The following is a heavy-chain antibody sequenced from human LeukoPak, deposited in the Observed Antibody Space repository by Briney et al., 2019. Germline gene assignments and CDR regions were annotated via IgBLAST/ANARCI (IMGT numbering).Heavy chain of an antibody. D-gene: IGHD6-13*01. CDR2: ISSSSSTI. CDR3: ARDRPRGVAAAGFDY. Sequence: PGGSLRLSCAASGFTFSDYYMSWVRQAPGKGLEWVSYISSSSSTIYYADSVKGRFTISRDNAKNSLYLQMNSLRAEDTAVYYCARDRPRGVAAAGFDYWGQGTLVTVSS. CDR1: GFTFSDYY. V-gene: IGHV3-11*04. J-gene: IGHJ4*02.